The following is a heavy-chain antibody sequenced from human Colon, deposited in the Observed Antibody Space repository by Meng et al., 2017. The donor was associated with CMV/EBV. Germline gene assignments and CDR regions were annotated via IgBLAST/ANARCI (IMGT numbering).Heavy chain of an antibody. D-gene: IGHD3-10*01. CDR3: ARVSLWFGGIKYYGMDV. J-gene: IGHJ6*02. V-gene: IGHV4-39*07. Sequence: SETLSLTCTVSGGSISSSSYYWGWIRQPPGKGLEWIGSIYYSGSTYYNPSLKSRVTISVDTSKNQFSLKLSSVTPEDTAVYYCARVSLWFGGIKYYGMDVWGQGTTVTVSS. CDR2: IYYSGST. CDR1: GGSISSSSYY.